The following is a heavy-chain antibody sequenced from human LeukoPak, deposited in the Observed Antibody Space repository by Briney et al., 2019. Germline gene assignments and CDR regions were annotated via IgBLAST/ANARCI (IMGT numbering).Heavy chain of an antibody. CDR2: INPNSGGT. J-gene: IGHJ5*02. Sequence: ASVKVSCKASGYTFTGYYMHWVRQAPGQGLEWMGWINPNSGGTDYAQKFQGRVTMTRDTSISTAYMELSRLRSDDTAVYYCARDRLYYYGSGRKQPNWFDPWGQGTLVTVSS. CDR1: GYTFTGYY. CDR3: ARDRLYYYGSGRKQPNWFDP. V-gene: IGHV1-2*02. D-gene: IGHD3-10*01.